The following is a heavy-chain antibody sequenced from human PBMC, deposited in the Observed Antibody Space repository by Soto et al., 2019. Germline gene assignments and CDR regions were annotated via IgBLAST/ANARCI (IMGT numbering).Heavy chain of an antibody. Sequence: ASVKVSCKASGHTFTGYYMHWVRQAPGQGLEWMGWINPNSGGTNYAQKFQGRVTMTRDTSISTAYMELSRLRSDDTAVYYCARDRRELRFLEWFQIGMDVWGQGTTVTVSS. J-gene: IGHJ6*02. V-gene: IGHV1-2*02. CDR1: GHTFTGYY. CDR3: ARDRRELRFLEWFQIGMDV. CDR2: INPNSGGT. D-gene: IGHD3-3*01.